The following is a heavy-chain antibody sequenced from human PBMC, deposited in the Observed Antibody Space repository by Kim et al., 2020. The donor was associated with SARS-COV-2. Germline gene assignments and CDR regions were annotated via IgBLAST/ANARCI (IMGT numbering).Heavy chain of an antibody. Sequence: FQGRVTITADESTSTAYMELSSLRSEDTAVYYCARGKTGTRNYYYYGMDVWGQGTTVTVSS. D-gene: IGHD1-1*01. CDR3: ARGKTGTRNYYYYGMDV. V-gene: IGHV1-69*01. J-gene: IGHJ6*02.